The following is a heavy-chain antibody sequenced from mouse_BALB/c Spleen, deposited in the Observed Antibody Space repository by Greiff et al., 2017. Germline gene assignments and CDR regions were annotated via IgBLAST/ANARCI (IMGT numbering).Heavy chain of an antibody. CDR1: GFNIKDTY. V-gene: IGHV14-3*02. J-gene: IGHJ2*01. CDR2: IDPANGNT. D-gene: IGHD4-1*01. Sequence: VQLQQSGAELVKPGASVKLSCTASGFNIKDTYMHWVKQRPEQGLEWIGRIDPANGNTKYDPKFQGKATITADTSSNTAYLQLSSLTSEDTAVYYCARSELGHYFDYWGQGTTLTVSS. CDR3: ARSELGHYFDY.